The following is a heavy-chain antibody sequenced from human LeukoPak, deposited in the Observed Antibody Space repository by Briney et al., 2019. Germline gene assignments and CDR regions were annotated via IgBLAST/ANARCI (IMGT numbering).Heavy chain of an antibody. CDR1: GGSFSGYY. Sequence: SETLSLTCAVYGGSFSGYYWSWIRQPPGKGLEWIGRIYTSGSTNYNPSLKSRVTISVDTSKNQFSLKLSSVTAADTAVYYCARAQVYDILTGYLRGYFDYWGQGTLVTVSS. D-gene: IGHD3-9*01. V-gene: IGHV4-59*10. CDR2: IYTSGST. J-gene: IGHJ4*02. CDR3: ARAQVYDILTGYLRGYFDY.